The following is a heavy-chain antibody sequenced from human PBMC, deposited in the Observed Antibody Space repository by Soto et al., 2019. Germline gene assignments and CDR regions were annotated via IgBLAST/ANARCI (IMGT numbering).Heavy chain of an antibody. V-gene: IGHV4-39*01. Sequence: QLQLQESGPGLVKPSETLSLTCTVSGGSISSSSYYWGWIRQPPGKGLEWIGSIYYSGSTYYNPSLKRRVTISVDTSKNQFSLKLSSVTAADTAVYYCARQGYYYGSGSPSNWFDPWGQGTLVTVSS. CDR2: IYYSGST. J-gene: IGHJ5*02. CDR3: ARQGYYYGSGSPSNWFDP. CDR1: GGSISSSSYY. D-gene: IGHD3-10*01.